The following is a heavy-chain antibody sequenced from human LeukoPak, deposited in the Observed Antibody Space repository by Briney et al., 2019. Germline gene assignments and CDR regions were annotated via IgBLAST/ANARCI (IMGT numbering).Heavy chain of an antibody. V-gene: IGHV1-2*02. Sequence: ASVKVSCKASGYTFTDYYMHWARQAPGQGLEWMGWINPDSGGTNYAQRFQGRVTMTRDTSISTAYMELSRLRSDDTAVYYCARDNSVGETAWWFDPWGQGTLVTVSS. J-gene: IGHJ5*02. D-gene: IGHD1-26*01. CDR1: GYTFTDYY. CDR3: ARDNSVGETAWWFDP. CDR2: INPDSGGT.